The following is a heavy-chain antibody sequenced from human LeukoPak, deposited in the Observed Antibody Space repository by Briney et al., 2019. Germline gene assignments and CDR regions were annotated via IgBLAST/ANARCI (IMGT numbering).Heavy chain of an antibody. CDR3: ASSKYSYYYGYYFYGMDV. CDR1: GYSISSGYY. D-gene: IGHD5-18*01. CDR2: IYHSGST. J-gene: IGHJ6*02. V-gene: IGHV4-38-2*02. Sequence: SETLSLTCTVSGYSISSGYYWGWIRQPPGKGLEWIGSIYHSGSTYYNPSLKSRVTISVDTSKNQFSLKLSSVTAADTAVYYCASSKYSYYYGYYFYGMDVWGQGTSVTVSS.